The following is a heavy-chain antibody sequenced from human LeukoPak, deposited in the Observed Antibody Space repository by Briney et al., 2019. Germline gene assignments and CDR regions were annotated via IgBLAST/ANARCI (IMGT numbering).Heavy chain of an antibody. CDR2: ISAYNGNT. J-gene: IGHJ5*02. D-gene: IGHD3-9*01. CDR3: ARMAQGRYFDWSNWFDP. CDR1: GYTFTIYG. Sequence: ASVKVSCKASGYTFTIYGISWVRQAPGQGLEWMGWISAYNGNTNYAQKLQGRVAMTTDTSTSTAYMELRSLRSDDTAVYYCARMAQGRYFDWSNWFDPWGQGTLVTVSS. V-gene: IGHV1-18*04.